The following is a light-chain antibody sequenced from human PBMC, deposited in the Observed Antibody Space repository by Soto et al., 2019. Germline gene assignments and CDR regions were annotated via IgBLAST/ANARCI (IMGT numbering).Light chain of an antibody. J-gene: IGKJ1*01. CDR1: QSVLSSSNNQNY. CDR2: WAS. Sequence: DIVMTQSPDSLAVSLGESAAFNCKSSQSVLSSSNNQNYLAWFQQKPGQPPRLLIYWASTRESGVPDRFSGSGSGTDSTLTISSLQAEDVAVYYCQQFYATPWTFGQGPKVEIK. V-gene: IGKV4-1*01. CDR3: QQFYATPWT.